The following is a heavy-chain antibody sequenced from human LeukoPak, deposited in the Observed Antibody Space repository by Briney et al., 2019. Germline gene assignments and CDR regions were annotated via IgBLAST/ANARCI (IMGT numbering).Heavy chain of an antibody. CDR2: INPNSGGT. Sequence: ASVKVSCKASGYTFTGDYMHRGRQAPGPGLGWMGRINPNSGGTNYAQKYQGRLTMTRDTSISTAYMELSRLRSDDTAVYYCASDSSADAFDMWGEGTMVTVS. CDR3: ASDSSADAFDM. J-gene: IGHJ3*02. V-gene: IGHV1-2*06. D-gene: IGHD6-19*01. CDR1: GYTFTGDY.